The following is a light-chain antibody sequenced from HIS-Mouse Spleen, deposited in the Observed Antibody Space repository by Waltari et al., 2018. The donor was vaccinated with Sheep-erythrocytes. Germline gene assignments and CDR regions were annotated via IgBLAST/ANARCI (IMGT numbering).Light chain of an antibody. CDR3: QSYDSSNHVV. Sequence: NFMLTQPHSVSESPGKTVTISCTGSSGSIASNYVQWYQQRPGSAPTTVLYEDNQRPPGVPDRFSGSIDSSSNSASLTISGLKTEDEADYYCQSYDSSNHVVFGGGTKLTVL. CDR2: EDN. J-gene: IGLJ2*01. V-gene: IGLV6-57*02. CDR1: SGSIASNY.